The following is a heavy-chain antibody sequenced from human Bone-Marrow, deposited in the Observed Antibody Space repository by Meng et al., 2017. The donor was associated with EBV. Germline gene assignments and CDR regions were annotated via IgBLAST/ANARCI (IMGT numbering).Heavy chain of an antibody. CDR2: IWYDGSHE. J-gene: IGHJ4*02. Sequence: RLLGCGGSVCQPGRSLRLSCAASEFTFSSYGMHWVRQAPGKGLGWVAVIWYDGSHEYYADSVKGRFTISRDNSKNTLYLQMNSLRAEDTAVYYCARDRTMSTPNFFDYWGQGTLVTVSS. CDR1: EFTFSSYG. CDR3: ARDRTMSTPNFFDY. D-gene: IGHD2-2*01. V-gene: IGHV3-33*01.